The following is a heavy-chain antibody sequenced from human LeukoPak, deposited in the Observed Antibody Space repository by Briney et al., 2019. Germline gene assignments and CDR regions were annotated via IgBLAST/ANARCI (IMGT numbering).Heavy chain of an antibody. J-gene: IGHJ6*03. V-gene: IGHV3-30-3*01. CDR3: ARDGSYDFWSGLSYYYYMDV. CDR2: ISYDGSNK. CDR1: GFTFSSYA. D-gene: IGHD3-3*01. Sequence: GRSLRLSCAASGFTFSSYAMHWVRQAPGKGLEWVAVISYDGSNKYYADSVKGRFTISRDNSKNTLYLQMNSLRAEDTAVYYCARDGSYDFWSGLSYYYYMDVWGKGTTVTVSS.